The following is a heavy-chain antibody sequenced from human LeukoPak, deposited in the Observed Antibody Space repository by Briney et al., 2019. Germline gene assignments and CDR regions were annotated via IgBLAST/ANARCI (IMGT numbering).Heavy chain of an antibody. J-gene: IGHJ4*02. CDR3: ARDLIVATIGVDN. CDR2: VNPSSGST. CDR1: GYTFTTYY. Sequence: ASVKVSCEASGYTFTTYYMHWVRQAPGQGLEWLGIVNPSSGSTTYAQRFQGRVTMTSDTSTSTVYMVLSSLRSDDTAVYYCARDLIVATIGVDNWGQGTLVTVSA. V-gene: IGHV1-46*01. D-gene: IGHD5-12*01.